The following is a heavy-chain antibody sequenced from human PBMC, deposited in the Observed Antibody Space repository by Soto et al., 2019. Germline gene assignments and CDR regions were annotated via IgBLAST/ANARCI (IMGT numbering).Heavy chain of an antibody. V-gene: IGHV1-58*01. Sequence: QMQLVQSGPEVKKPGTSVKVSCKASGFTFTSSAVQWVRQARGQRLEWIGWIVVGSGNTNYAQKFQERVTITRDMSTSTAYMELSSLRSEDTAVYYCAADLGIAAAGTGDYYYYYGMDVWGQGTTVTVSS. CDR1: GFTFTSSA. CDR3: AADLGIAAAGTGDYYYYYGMDV. CDR2: IVVGSGNT. J-gene: IGHJ6*02. D-gene: IGHD6-13*01.